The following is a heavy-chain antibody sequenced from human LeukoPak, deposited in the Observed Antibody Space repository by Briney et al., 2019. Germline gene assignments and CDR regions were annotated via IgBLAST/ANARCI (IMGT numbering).Heavy chain of an antibody. CDR1: GFTFSSYA. CDR2: ISGSGGST. CDR3: VRESDAFDV. V-gene: IGHV3-23*01. J-gene: IGHJ3*01. Sequence: GGSLRLSCAASGFTFSSYAMSWVRQAPGKGLEWVSAISGSGGSTYYADSVKGRFTISRDNSKNTVHLQMNNLRADDTAVYYCVRESDAFDVWGQGTMVTVSS.